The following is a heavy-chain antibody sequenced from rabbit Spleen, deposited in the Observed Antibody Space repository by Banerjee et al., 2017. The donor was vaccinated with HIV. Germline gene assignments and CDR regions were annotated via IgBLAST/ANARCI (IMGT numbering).Heavy chain of an antibody. V-gene: IGHV1S40*01. J-gene: IGHJ4*01. Sequence: EESGGGLVKPGASLTLTCKASGFSFSNNDYICWVRQAPGKGLEWIACTAGGRSSFTYYASWAKGRFTISKASSTTVTLQMTSLTAADTATYFCARDNDGGAYWFNLWGPGTLVTVS. CDR1: GFSFSNNDY. CDR2: TAGGRSSFT. D-gene: IGHD2-1*01. CDR3: ARDNDGGAYWFNL.